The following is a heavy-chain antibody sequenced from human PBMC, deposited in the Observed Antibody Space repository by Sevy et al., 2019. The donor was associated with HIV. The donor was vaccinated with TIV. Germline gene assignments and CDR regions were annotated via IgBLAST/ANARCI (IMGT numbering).Heavy chain of an antibody. J-gene: IGHJ4*02. Sequence: GGSPRLSCAASGFTFSASTINWVRQAPGKGLEWISSISSSGSYIHYADSVKGRFTISRDNAKSSLYLQLNGLRAEDTAVYYCARGASVAGRGGFDFWGQGTLVTVSS. CDR2: ISSSGSYI. CDR1: GFTFSAST. D-gene: IGHD6-19*01. V-gene: IGHV3-21*01. CDR3: ARGASVAGRGGFDF.